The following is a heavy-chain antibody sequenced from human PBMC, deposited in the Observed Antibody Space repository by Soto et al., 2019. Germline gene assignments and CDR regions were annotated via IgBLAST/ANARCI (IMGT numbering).Heavy chain of an antibody. CDR3: AKSGVYYDFWSGYYFDY. D-gene: IGHD3-3*01. J-gene: IGHJ4*02. Sequence: VGSLRLSCAASGFTFSSYGMHWVRQAPGKGLEWVAVISYDGSNKYYADSVKGRFTISRDNSKNTLYLQMNSLRAEDTAVYYCAKSGVYYDFWSGYYFDYWGPGTMVTVYS. V-gene: IGHV3-30*18. CDR1: GFTFSSYG. CDR2: ISYDGSNK.